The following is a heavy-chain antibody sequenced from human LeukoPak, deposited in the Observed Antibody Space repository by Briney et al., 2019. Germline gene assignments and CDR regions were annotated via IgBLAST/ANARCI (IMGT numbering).Heavy chain of an antibody. Sequence: GGSLRLSCAASGFTFSSYWMTWVRQAPGKGLEWVAHINQDGSEEHYMDSVKARFTISRDNAKNSLSLQMNILRAEDTAVYYCVRDGGVSGYDLLDYWGQGTLVTVSS. CDR2: INQDGSEE. CDR3: VRDGGVSGYDLLDY. CDR1: GFTFSSYW. D-gene: IGHD5-12*01. V-gene: IGHV3-7*01. J-gene: IGHJ4*02.